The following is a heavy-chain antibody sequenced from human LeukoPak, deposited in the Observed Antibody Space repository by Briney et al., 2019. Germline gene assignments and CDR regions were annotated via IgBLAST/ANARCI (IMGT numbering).Heavy chain of an antibody. Sequence: ASVKVSCKASGYTFTSYAMHWVRQAPGQRLEWMGWINAGNGNTKYSQKFQGRVTITRDTSASTAYMELSSLRSEDTAVYYCARAGGLLGYSSSWALGYWGQGTLVTVSS. CDR3: ARAGGLLGYSSSWALGY. CDR2: INAGNGNT. CDR1: GYTFTSYA. V-gene: IGHV1-3*01. J-gene: IGHJ4*02. D-gene: IGHD6-13*01.